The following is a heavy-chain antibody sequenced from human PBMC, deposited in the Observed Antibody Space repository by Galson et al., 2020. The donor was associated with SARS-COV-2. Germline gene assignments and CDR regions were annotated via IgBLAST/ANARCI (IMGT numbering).Heavy chain of an antibody. CDR1: GYSIGRSYPY. CDR3: ARGALTGTTLFDY. Sequence: SESLSLTCSVSGYSIGRSYPYWGWIRQAPGKGLDWIASVYYGGSTYYNPSLKSRVTLSVDTSKNHFSLNLTSVTAADAALYYCARGALTGTTLFDYWGQGTLVTVSS. V-gene: IGHV4-39*07. J-gene: IGHJ4*02. CDR2: VYYGGST.